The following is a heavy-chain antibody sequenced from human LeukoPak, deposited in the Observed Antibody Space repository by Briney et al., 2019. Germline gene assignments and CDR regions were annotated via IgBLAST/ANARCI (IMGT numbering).Heavy chain of an antibody. CDR3: TPSLYDILTGFDY. Sequence: GGSLKLSCAASGVTFSGSSRHWFRQASGKGLEWVGRIRSKANSYATAYAASVKGRFTISRDDSKNTAYLQMNSLKTEDTAVDYCTPSLYDILTGFDYWGQGTLVTVSS. V-gene: IGHV3-73*01. D-gene: IGHD3-9*01. CDR1: GVTFSGSS. CDR2: IRSKANSYAT. J-gene: IGHJ4*02.